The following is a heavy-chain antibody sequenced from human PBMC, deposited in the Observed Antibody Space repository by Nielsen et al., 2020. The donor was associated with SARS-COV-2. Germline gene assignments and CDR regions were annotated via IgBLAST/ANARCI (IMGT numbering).Heavy chain of an antibody. Sequence: SETLSLTCTVSGYFISSGYYWGWIRQPPGKGLEWIGSIYHSGSTYYNPSLKSRVTISVDTSKNQFSLKLSSVTAADTAVYYCARGGIAAAGARFDYWGQGTLVTVSS. D-gene: IGHD6-13*01. CDR2: IYHSGST. J-gene: IGHJ4*02. CDR3: ARGGIAAAGARFDY. V-gene: IGHV4-38-2*02. CDR1: GYFISSGYY.